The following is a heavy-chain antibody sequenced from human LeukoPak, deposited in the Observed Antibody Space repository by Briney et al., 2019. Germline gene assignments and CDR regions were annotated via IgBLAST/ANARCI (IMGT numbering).Heavy chain of an antibody. D-gene: IGHD3-3*01. CDR1: EFSRRTSGLG. Sequence: SGPTLANPTETLTLTCTFSEFSRRTSGLGVGWIRQLPGKARGGLALFYWNDDRRDSPSLKSSITITTLTSKYQVALTMTNMYPVDTAKYYCAQGRVSVYDFCSGHRRGYYYYMDVWGKGTTVTVSS. V-gene: IGHV2-5*01. CDR3: AQGRVSVYDFCSGHRRGYYYYMDV. CDR2: FYWNDDR. J-gene: IGHJ6*03.